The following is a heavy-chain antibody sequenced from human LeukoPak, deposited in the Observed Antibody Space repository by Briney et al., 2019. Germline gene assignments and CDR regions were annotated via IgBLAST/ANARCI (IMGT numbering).Heavy chain of an antibody. Sequence: ASVKVSCKVSGYTLTELSMHWVRQAPGKGLEWMGGFDPEDGETIYAQKFQGRVTMTEDTSTDTAYMELSSLRSEDTAVYYCATVSPGGYSSSWYYFDYWGQGTLVTVSS. CDR3: ATVSPGGYSSSWYYFDY. CDR2: FDPEDGET. CDR1: GYTLTELS. V-gene: IGHV1-24*01. D-gene: IGHD6-13*01. J-gene: IGHJ4*02.